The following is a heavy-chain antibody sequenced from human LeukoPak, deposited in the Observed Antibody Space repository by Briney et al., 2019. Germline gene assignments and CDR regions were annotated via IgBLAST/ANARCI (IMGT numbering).Heavy chain of an antibody. D-gene: IGHD5-18*01. J-gene: IGHJ6*03. Sequence: GGSLRLSCAASGFTFSSNEMNWVRQAPGEGLEWVSYMSGTGSAIFYADSVRGRFTISRDNAKNSLYLQMNSLRAEDTAVYYCARGGTAMVIGYYYYMDVWGKGTTVTISS. CDR2: MSGTGSAI. V-gene: IGHV3-48*03. CDR3: ARGGTAMVIGYYYYMDV. CDR1: GFTFSSNE.